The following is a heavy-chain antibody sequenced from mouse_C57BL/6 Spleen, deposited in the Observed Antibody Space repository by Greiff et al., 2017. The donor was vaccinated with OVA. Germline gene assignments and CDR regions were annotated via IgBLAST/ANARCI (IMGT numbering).Heavy chain of an antibody. V-gene: IGHV1-4*01. Sequence: VMLVESGAELARPGASVKMSCKASGYTFTSYTMHWVKQRPGQGLEWIGYINPSSGYTKYNQKFKDKATLTADKSSSTAYMQLSSLTSEDSAVYYCAIQSYYAMDYWGQGTSVTVSS. J-gene: IGHJ4*01. CDR2: INPSSGYT. CDR1: GYTFTSYT. CDR3: AIQSYYAMDY.